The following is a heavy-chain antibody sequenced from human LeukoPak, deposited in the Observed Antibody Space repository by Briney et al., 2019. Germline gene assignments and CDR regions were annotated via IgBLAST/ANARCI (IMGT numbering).Heavy chain of an antibody. CDR1: GGTFSSYA. Sequence: ASVKVSCKASGGTFSSYAISWVRQAPGQGLEWMGGIIPIFGTANYAQKFQGRVTITADESTSTAYMELSSLRAEDTAVYYCARVIGGEFDYWGQGTLVTVSS. D-gene: IGHD3-10*01. CDR2: IIPIFGTA. J-gene: IGHJ4*02. CDR3: ARVIGGEFDY. V-gene: IGHV1-69*13.